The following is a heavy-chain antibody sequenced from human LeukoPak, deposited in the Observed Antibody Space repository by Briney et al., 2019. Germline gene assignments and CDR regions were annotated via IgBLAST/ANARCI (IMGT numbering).Heavy chain of an antibody. CDR3: ARVLDFWSGYGDY. CDR1: GYTFTGYY. D-gene: IGHD3-3*01. CDR2: IDPNSGGT. V-gene: IGHV1-2*02. Sequence: ASVKVSCKASGYTFTGYYMHWVRQAPGQGLEWMGWIDPNSGGTNYAQKFQGRVTMTRDTSISTAYMELSRLRSDDTAVYYCARVLDFWSGYGDYWGQGTLVTVSS. J-gene: IGHJ4*02.